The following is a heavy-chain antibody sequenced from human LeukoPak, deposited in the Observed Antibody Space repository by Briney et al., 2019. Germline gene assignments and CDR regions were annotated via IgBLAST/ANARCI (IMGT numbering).Heavy chain of an antibody. J-gene: IGHJ4*02. D-gene: IGHD4-17*01. CDR3: ARHPSWPDYGGTFDY. Sequence: PSETLSLTCPVSGGSISNYFWSWIRQPPGKGLEWIAYIYFSGNTNYNPSLRGRVTISVDTSKNQFSLRMNSVTATATAVYYCARHPSWPDYGGTFDYWGQGALVIVSS. CDR2: IYFSGNT. CDR1: GGSISNYF. V-gene: IGHV4-59*08.